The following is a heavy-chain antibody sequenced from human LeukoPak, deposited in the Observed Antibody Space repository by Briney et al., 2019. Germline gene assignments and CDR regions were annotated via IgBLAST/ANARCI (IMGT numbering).Heavy chain of an antibody. V-gene: IGHV3-7*01. CDR2: IKQDGSEK. J-gene: IGHJ4*02. Sequence: QPGGSLRLSCVASGFTFSSYWMSWVRQAPGKGLEWVANIKQDGSEKYYVDSVKGRFTISRDNAKNSLYLQMNSLRAEDTAVYYCARDSTTMIVAPYALYWGQGTLVTVSS. CDR3: ARDSTTMIVAPYALY. D-gene: IGHD3-22*01. CDR1: GFTFSSYW.